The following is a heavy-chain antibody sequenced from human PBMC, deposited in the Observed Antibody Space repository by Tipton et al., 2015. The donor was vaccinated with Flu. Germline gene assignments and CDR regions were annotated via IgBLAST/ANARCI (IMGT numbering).Heavy chain of an antibody. Sequence: TLSLTCSVSTDSFSDYYWSRVRQPPGKGLEWIGRIYASGSTTYNPSLKSRVTMSLDTSKNQFSLKLSSVTAADTAVYYCASTSNYGRRIEPNFDYWGQGTLVTVSS. D-gene: IGHD3-16*01. J-gene: IGHJ4*02. CDR2: IYASGST. V-gene: IGHV4-4*07. CDR1: TDSFSDYY. CDR3: ASTSNYGRRIEPNFDY.